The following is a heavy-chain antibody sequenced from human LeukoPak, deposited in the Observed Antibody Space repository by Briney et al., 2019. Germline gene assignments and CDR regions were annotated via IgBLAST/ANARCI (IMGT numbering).Heavy chain of an antibody. Sequence: GGSLRLSCAASGFTFSSYGMHWVRQAPGKGLEWVAVIWYDGSNKYYADSMKGRFTISRDNSKNTLYLQMNSLRAEDTAVYYCAKGYCSSTSCPLDYWGQGTLVTVSS. V-gene: IGHV3-33*06. CDR2: IWYDGSNK. J-gene: IGHJ4*02. D-gene: IGHD2-2*01. CDR1: GFTFSSYG. CDR3: AKGYCSSTSCPLDY.